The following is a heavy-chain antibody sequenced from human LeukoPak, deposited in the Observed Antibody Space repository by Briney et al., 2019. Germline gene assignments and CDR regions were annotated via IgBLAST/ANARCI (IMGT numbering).Heavy chain of an antibody. Sequence: PSETLSLTCAVYGGSFSGYYWSWIRQPPGKGLEWIGEINHSGSTNYNPSLKSRVTISVDTSKNQFSLKLSSVTAADTAVYYCARGRPLVVPKMTFDSWGQGTLVTVSS. D-gene: IGHD3-22*01. CDR1: GGSFSGYY. CDR3: ARGRPLVVPKMTFDS. V-gene: IGHV4-34*01. J-gene: IGHJ5*01. CDR2: INHSGST.